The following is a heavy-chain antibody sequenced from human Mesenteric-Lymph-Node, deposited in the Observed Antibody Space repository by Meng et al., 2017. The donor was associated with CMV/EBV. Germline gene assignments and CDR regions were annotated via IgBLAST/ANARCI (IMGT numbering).Heavy chain of an antibody. V-gene: IGHV1-46*01. Sequence: ASVKVSCKASTYTFINYYIHWVRQAPGQGLKWLGIINPSDADTRSAQKFQGRVTMTRDTSTSTVYLELSSLRSEDTAVYYCAREIGEWELRDYYFYYGMDVWGQGTTVTVSS. D-gene: IGHD1-26*01. CDR2: INPSDADT. CDR3: AREIGEWELRDYYFYYGMDV. CDR1: TYTFINYY. J-gene: IGHJ6*02.